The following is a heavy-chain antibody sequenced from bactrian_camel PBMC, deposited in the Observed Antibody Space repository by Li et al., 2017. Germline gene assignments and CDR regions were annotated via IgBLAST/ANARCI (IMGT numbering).Heavy chain of an antibody. J-gene: IGHJ6*01. CDR1: GFTDPSYC. D-gene: IGHD4*01. Sequence: QVQLVESGGGSVQAGGSLTLSCSASGFTDPSYCVGWFRQAPGKEREGVAGIESSGVTTYGEAVKGRFTISVDNAKSTIDLEMNSLKPEDTGIYYCAARTRGPYPPCRATPTDFGTWGQGTQVTVS. CDR2: IESSGVT. V-gene: IGHV3S53*01. CDR3: AARTRGPYPPCRATPTDFGT.